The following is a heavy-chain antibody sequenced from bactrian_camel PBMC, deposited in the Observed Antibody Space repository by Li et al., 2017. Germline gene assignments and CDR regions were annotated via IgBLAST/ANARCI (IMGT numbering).Heavy chain of an antibody. D-gene: IGHD3*01. Sequence: HVQLVESGGGSVQAGGSLRLSCAASGYTRCRYDMAWYRQAPGQEREFVSIISSSGSTSYADSVKGRFTISQDNAKNTVYLQMNSLQSEDTAVYYCAADQQPCGWRSLLASEYDYWGQGTQVTVS. CDR2: ISSSGST. CDR1: GYTRCRYD. CDR3: AADQQPCGWRSLLASEYDY. V-gene: IGHV3S57*01. J-gene: IGHJ4*01.